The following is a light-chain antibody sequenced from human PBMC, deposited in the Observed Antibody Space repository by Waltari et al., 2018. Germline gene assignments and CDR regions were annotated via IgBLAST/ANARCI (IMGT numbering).Light chain of an antibody. CDR1: QGISNF. V-gene: IGKV1-27*01. Sequence: DIQMTQSPSSLSASVGDRFPITCRASQGISNFLAWYQQKSGKVPKLLIYAASTLQSGVPSRFSGSGSGTDFTLTISSLQPEDVATYYCQKYNGAPWTFGQGTKVEIK. CDR3: QKYNGAPWT. CDR2: AAS. J-gene: IGKJ1*01.